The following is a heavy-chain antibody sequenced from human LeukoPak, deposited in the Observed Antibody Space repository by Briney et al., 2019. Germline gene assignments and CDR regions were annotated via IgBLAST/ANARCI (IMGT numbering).Heavy chain of an antibody. CDR2: ISWNSGSI. J-gene: IGHJ4*02. CDR1: GFTFDDYA. Sequence: PGGSLRLSCAASGFTFDDYAMHWVRQAPGKGLVWVSGISWNSGSIGYADSVKGRFTISRDNAKNSLYLQMNSLRAEDTALYYCAKDHYYGSGSYYTYFDYWGQGTLVTVSS. D-gene: IGHD3-10*01. V-gene: IGHV3-9*01. CDR3: AKDHYYGSGSYYTYFDY.